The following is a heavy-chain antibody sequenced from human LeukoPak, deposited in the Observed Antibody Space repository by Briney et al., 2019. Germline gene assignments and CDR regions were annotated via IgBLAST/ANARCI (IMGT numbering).Heavy chain of an antibody. V-gene: IGHV4-59*01. CDR1: GGSFSGYY. D-gene: IGHD3-22*01. CDR3: ARIGYYYDTNGDYYFDN. J-gene: IGHJ4*02. CDR2: VYYSGST. Sequence: PSETLSLTCAVYGGSFSGYYWSWIRQSPGKGLERIGSVYYSGSTNYSPSLKSRVTISVDTSKNQFSLTLSSVTAADTAKYYCARIGYYYDTNGDYYFDNWGQGTLVTVSS.